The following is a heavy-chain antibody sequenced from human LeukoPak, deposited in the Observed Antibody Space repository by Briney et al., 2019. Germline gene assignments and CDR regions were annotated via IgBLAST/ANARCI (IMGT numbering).Heavy chain of an antibody. Sequence: SETLSLTCSVSGASISSYYWSWIRQPAGKGLEWIGEINHSGSTNYNPSLKSRVTISVDTSKNQFSLKLSSVTAADTAVYYCARGTLFDGSGSYYYYYYYYYYMDVWGKGTTVTVSS. CDR2: INHSGST. J-gene: IGHJ6*03. D-gene: IGHD3-10*01. CDR3: ARGTLFDGSGSYYYYYYYYYYMDV. V-gene: IGHV4-34*01. CDR1: GASISSYY.